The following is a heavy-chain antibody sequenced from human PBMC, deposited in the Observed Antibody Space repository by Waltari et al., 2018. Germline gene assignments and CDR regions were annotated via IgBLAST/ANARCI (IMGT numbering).Heavy chain of an antibody. Sequence: QVQLQESGPGLVKPSQTLSLTCTVSGGSISSGSYYWSWIRQPAGKGLEWIGRIYTSGSTNYNPSLKSRVTISVDTSKNQFSLKLSSVTAADTAVYYCARAATVVSRWAFDIWGQGTVVTVSS. V-gene: IGHV4-61*02. D-gene: IGHD4-17*01. CDR1: GGSISSGSYY. CDR2: IYTSGST. CDR3: ARAATVVSRWAFDI. J-gene: IGHJ3*02.